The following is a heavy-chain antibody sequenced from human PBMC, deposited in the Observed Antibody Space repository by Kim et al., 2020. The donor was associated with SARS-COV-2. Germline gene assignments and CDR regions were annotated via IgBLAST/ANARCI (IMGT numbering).Heavy chain of an antibody. D-gene: IGHD2-2*02. V-gene: IGHV1-18*01. Sequence: ASVKVSCKTSGYTFSDFGITWVRQVPGQGLEWMGWISTYNGNTNYVQKLQGRLTMAADTSTSTSYMELSSLTSDDTAVYFCARGAISSTGRLDYWGQGNLVTVSS. CDR1: GYTFSDFG. CDR3: ARGAISSTGRLDY. CDR2: ISTYNGNT. J-gene: IGHJ4*02.